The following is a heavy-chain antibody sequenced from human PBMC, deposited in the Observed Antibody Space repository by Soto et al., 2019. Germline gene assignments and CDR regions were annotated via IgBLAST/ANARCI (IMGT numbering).Heavy chain of an antibody. CDR2: IYHSGST. Sequence: GLTSETLSLTCSVSGGTITSGRSSWNWIRQSPGKGLEWIAYIYHSGSTYYNPSLKRRVTISVDRSENQFSLKLTSVTAADTAVYYCVRESVASGPNYFDTWGPGTLVTVSS. CDR1: GGTITSGRSS. J-gene: IGHJ5*02. D-gene: IGHD6-6*01. CDR3: VRESVASGPNYFDT. V-gene: IGHV4-30-2*06.